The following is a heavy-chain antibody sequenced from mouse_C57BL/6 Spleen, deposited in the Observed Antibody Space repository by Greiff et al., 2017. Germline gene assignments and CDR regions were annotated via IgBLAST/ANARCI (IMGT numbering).Heavy chain of an antibody. D-gene: IGHD1-1*01. Sequence: VHVKQSGTVLARPGASVKMSCKTSGYTFTSYWMHWVKQRPGQGLEWIGAIYPGNSDTSYNQKFKGKAKLTAVTSASTAYMELSSLTNEDSAVYYCTREGYYGSSYQYYFDYWGQGTTLTVSS. CDR2: IYPGNSDT. V-gene: IGHV1-5*01. J-gene: IGHJ2*01. CDR1: GYTFTSYW. CDR3: TREGYYGSSYQYYFDY.